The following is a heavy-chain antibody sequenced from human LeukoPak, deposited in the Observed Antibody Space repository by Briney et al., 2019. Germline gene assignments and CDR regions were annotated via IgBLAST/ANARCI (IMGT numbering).Heavy chain of an antibody. D-gene: IGHD1-1*01. CDR2: ISTSSSYI. Sequence: PGGSLRLSCAASGFTFSSYGMRWVRQAPGKGLEWVSSISTSSSYIYCADSVKGRFTISRDNSKNTLYLQMNSLRAEDTAVYYCARDWVPWRHSEVWFDSWGQGTLVTVSS. V-gene: IGHV3-21*01. CDR3: ARDWVPWRHSEVWFDS. CDR1: GFTFSSYG. J-gene: IGHJ5*01.